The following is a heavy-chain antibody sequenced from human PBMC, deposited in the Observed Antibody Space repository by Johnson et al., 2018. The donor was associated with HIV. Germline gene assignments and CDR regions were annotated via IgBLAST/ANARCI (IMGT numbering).Heavy chain of an antibody. J-gene: IGHJ3*01. CDR2: ISWNGGSA. CDR1: GFTFDDYG. D-gene: IGHD5-18*01. V-gene: IGHV3-20*04. CDR3: AKGEAQEGWIQIRLYAFDF. Sequence: VQLVESGGGVVRPGGSLRLSCAAAGFTFDDYGMSWVRQAPGKGLEWVSGISWNGGSAGYVDSVKGRFTISRDSSKNTLYLQINSLRPEDSAVYYCAKGEAQEGWIQIRLYAFDFWGQGTMVTVSS.